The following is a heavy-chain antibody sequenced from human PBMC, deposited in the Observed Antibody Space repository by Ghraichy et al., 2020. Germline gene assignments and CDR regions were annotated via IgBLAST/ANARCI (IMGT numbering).Heavy chain of an antibody. V-gene: IGHV1-24*01. CDR1: GYTLTELS. CDR2: FDPEDGET. Sequence: ASVKVSCKVSGYTLTELSMHWVRQAPGKGLEWMGGFDPEDGETIYAQKFQGRVTMTEDTSTDTAYMELSSLRSEDTAVYYCATSQYYDFWSGYRALDYWGQGTLVTVSS. CDR3: ATSQYYDFWSGYRALDY. J-gene: IGHJ4*02. D-gene: IGHD3-3*01.